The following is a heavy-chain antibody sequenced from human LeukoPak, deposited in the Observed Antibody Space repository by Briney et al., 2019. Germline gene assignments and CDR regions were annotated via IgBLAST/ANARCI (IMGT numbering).Heavy chain of an antibody. V-gene: IGHV4-31*11. D-gene: IGHD3-10*01. CDR2: IYYSGST. CDR3: ARESYYGSGSCRGFDL. Sequence: PSETLSLTCAVYGGSISSGGYYWSWIRQHPGKGLEWIGYIYYSGSTYYNPSLKSRVTISVDTSKNQFSLKLSSVTAADTAVYYCARESYYGSGSCRGFDLWGRGTLVTVSS. CDR1: GGSISSGGYY. J-gene: IGHJ2*01.